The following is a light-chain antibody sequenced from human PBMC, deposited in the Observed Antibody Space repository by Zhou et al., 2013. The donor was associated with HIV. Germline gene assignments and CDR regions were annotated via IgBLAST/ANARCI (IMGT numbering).Light chain of an antibody. CDR1: QSLSVGNGLNY. CDR2: LGS. V-gene: IGKV2-28*01. Sequence: DIVMTQSPLSLPVIPGEPASISCRSSQSLSVGNGLNYLDWYLQKPGQSPQLLIYLGSERASGVPDRFSGSGSGTDFTLKISRVEAEDVGVYYCMQATQHRTLGQGTKVEIK. CDR3: MQATQHRT. J-gene: IGKJ1*01.